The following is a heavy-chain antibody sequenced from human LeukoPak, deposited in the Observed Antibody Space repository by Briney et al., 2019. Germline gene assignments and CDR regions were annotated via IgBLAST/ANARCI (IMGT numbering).Heavy chain of an antibody. V-gene: IGHV4-59*01. CDR2: IYYSGNT. Sequence: SETLSLTCTVSSGSITNYYWSWIRQPPGKGLEWIGFIYYSGNTNYNPSLKSRVTISVDTSKNQFSLKLSSMTAADTAVYYCARDLSGVTGYTYGRGIDYWGQGTLVTVSS. D-gene: IGHD5-18*01. J-gene: IGHJ4*02. CDR3: ARDLSGVTGYTYGRGIDY. CDR1: SGSITNYY.